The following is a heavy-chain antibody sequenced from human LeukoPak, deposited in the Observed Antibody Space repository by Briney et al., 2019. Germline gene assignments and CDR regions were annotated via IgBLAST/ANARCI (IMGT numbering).Heavy chain of an antibody. J-gene: IGHJ4*02. CDR3: AKWYEGDY. Sequence: GGSLRLSCAASGFTFSSYGMHWVRQAPGKGLEWVAVISYDGSNKYYADSVKGRFTTSRDNSKNTLYLQMNSLRAEDTAVYYCAKWYEGDYWGQGTLVTVSS. D-gene: IGHD2-15*01. CDR1: GFTFSSYG. CDR2: ISYDGSNK. V-gene: IGHV3-30*18.